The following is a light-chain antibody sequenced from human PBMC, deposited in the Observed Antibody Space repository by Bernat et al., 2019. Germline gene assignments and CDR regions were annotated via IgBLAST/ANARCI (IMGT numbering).Light chain of an antibody. CDR3: CSYAGSYTRYV. CDR2: DVI. V-gene: IGLV2-11*01. J-gene: IGLJ1*01. CDR1: SSDVGGYNS. Sequence: QSALTQPRSVSGSSGQSVTISCTGTSSDVGGYNSVSWYQQHPGKAPKLMIYDVIKGPSAVPDRFSGSKSGNTASLTISELQAEDEADYYCCSYAGSYTRYVFGTGTKVTVL.